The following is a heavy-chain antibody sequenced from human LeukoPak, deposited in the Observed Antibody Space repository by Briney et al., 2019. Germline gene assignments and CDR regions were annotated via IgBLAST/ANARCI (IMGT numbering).Heavy chain of an antibody. J-gene: IGHJ6*03. CDR2: INAYSGST. D-gene: IGHD1-26*01. Sequence: ASVKVSCKASGYTFTSYYMNWVRQAPGQGLEWMGWINAYSGSTNYAQKIQRRVTMTTDTSTSTAYMELSRLRSDDTAVYYLGIGRGSYPYFYMEVWGKGATGTIS. CDR1: GYTFTSYY. CDR3: GIGRGSYPYFYMEV. V-gene: IGHV1-2*02.